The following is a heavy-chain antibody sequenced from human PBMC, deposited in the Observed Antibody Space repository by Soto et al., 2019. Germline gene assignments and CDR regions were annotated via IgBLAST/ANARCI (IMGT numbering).Heavy chain of an antibody. Sequence: QVQLVQSGAEVKKPGASVKVSCKASGYTFTGNHMHWVRQAPGQGLEWMGWINPNSGDTNYAQKFQGWVNMTRDTSISTAYMALGRLRSDATAVYYCARYVGYRSGYGFDYWGQGTLVTVSS. CDR3: ARYVGYRSGYGFDY. V-gene: IGHV1-2*04. J-gene: IGHJ4*02. D-gene: IGHD1-26*01. CDR2: INPNSGDT. CDR1: GYTFTGNH.